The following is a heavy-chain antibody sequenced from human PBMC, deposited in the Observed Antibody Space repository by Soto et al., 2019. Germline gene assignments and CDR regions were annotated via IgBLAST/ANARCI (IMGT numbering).Heavy chain of an antibody. CDR1: GYTFTSYG. Sequence: GASVKVSCKASGYTFTSYGINWVRQTAGQGLEWMGWMEPSTGRTGYAQKFQGRVTMTRDTSINTAYMELTTLTSDDTAFYYCARGVSAGVDYWGQGTLVTVSS. D-gene: IGHD1-26*01. CDR2: MEPSTGRT. J-gene: IGHJ4*02. CDR3: ARGVSAGVDY. V-gene: IGHV1-8*02.